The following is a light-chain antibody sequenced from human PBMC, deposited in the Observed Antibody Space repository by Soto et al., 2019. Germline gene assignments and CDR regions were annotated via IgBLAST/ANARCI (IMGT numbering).Light chain of an antibody. J-gene: IGLJ2*01. CDR1: SSDVGAYNY. Sequence: QSVLTQPASVSGSPGQSITISCTGTSSDVGAYNYVSWYQQHPGKAPKLMIYEVSNRPSGVSDRFSGSKSGNTASLTISGLQAEDEADYYCCSYAGSYTWVFGGGTKLTVL. CDR3: CSYAGSYTWV. CDR2: EVS. V-gene: IGLV2-14*01.